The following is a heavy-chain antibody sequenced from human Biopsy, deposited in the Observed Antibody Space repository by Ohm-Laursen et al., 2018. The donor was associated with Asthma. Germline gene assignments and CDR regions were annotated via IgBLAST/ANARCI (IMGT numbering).Heavy chain of an antibody. V-gene: IGHV4-59*01. CDR3: VRAVRNEQWLAPFDY. Sequence: TLSLTCSVYGGSISSFYWSWIRQSPEKGLEWMGYVYWTGSTNYNPSLKSRITMSVDTSKNLMFLELTSGTAADTASYCCVRAVRNEQWLAPFDYWGQGKPVTVSS. CDR2: VYWTGST. CDR1: GGSISSFY. J-gene: IGHJ4*02. D-gene: IGHD6-19*01.